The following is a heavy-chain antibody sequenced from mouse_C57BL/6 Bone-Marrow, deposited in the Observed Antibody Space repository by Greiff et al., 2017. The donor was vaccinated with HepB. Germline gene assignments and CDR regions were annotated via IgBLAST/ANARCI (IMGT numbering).Heavy chain of an antibody. CDR1: GYTFTSYW. J-gene: IGHJ2*01. CDR3: ARGFITTVVADY. Sequence: VQLQQPGAELVKPGASVKLSCKASGYTFTSYWMHWVKQRPGQGLEWIGMIHPNSGSTNYNEKFKSKATLTVDKSSSTAYMQLSSLTSEDSAVYYSARGFITTVVADYWGQGTTLTVSS. D-gene: IGHD1-1*01. CDR2: IHPNSGST. V-gene: IGHV1-64*01.